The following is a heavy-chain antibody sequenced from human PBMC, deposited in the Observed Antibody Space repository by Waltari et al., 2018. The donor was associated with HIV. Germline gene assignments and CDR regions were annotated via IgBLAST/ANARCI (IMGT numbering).Heavy chain of an antibody. CDR1: GGHLAGFF. CDR3: VRGSYDYVRGSQPGNAFEV. D-gene: IGHD3-16*01. Sequence: RGAGPLKPPGNLSLVCAGYGGHLAGFFLAWIRQPPGGGLEWIGEINPNGVTNYKSSLGGRVALSVDTSKNQFSLEVASVTAADTALYFCVRGSYDYVRGSQPGNAFEVWGQGTPVIVS. V-gene: IGHV4-34*01. J-gene: IGHJ3*01. CDR2: INPNGVT.